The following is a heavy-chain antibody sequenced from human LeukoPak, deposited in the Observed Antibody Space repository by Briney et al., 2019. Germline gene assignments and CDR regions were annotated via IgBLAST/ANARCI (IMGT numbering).Heavy chain of an antibody. V-gene: IGHV1-46*01. CDR3: ARDIPPVTTSSYGMDV. Sequence: ASVKVSCKASGYTFTSYYMHWVRQAPGQGLEWMGIINPSGGSTSYAQKFQGRVTMTRDTSTSTVYMELSSLRSEDTAVYYCARDIPPVTTSSYGMDVWGQGTTVTVSS. J-gene: IGHJ6*02. CDR1: GYTFTSYY. D-gene: IGHD4-17*01. CDR2: INPSGGST.